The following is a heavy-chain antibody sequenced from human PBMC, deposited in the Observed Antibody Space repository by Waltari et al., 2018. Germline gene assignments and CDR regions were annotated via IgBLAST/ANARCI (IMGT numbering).Heavy chain of an antibody. Sequence: QVQLVQSGAEVKKPGSSVKVSCKASGGTFSSYAISWVRQAPGQGLERMGWSIPIFGTTNYGQKFQGRVTITADESTSTAYMELSSLRSEDTAVYYCATKFRGYSYSNAFDIWGQGTMVTVSS. V-gene: IGHV1-69*12. CDR2: SIPIFGTT. CDR3: ATKFRGYSYSNAFDI. CDR1: GGTFSSYA. J-gene: IGHJ3*02. D-gene: IGHD5-18*01.